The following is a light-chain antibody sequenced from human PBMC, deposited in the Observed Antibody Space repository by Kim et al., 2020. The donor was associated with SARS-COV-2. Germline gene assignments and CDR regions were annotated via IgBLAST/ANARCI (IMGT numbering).Light chain of an antibody. V-gene: IGKV1-NL1*01. CDR2: GAS. CDR3: QQYYSALWT. J-gene: IGKJ1*01. Sequence: ASVGDRVTSTCRASQGISDSLAWYQQKPGKAPKLLLYGASRLESGVPSRFSGSGSGTDYSLTISSLQPEDFATYYCQQYYSALWTFGQGTKVEIK. CDR1: QGISDS.